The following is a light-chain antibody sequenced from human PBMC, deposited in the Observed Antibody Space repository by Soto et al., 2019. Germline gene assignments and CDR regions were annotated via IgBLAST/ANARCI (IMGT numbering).Light chain of an antibody. CDR3: SSYTSSSTAYV. J-gene: IGLJ1*01. V-gene: IGLV2-14*01. CDR1: SSDVGGYNY. Sequence: QPASVSGSPGQSITISCTGTSSDVGGYNYVSWYQQHPGKAPKLMIYEVSNRPSGVSNRFSGSKSGNTASLTISGLQAEDEADYYCSSYTSSSTAYVFGTGTKVTVL. CDR2: EVS.